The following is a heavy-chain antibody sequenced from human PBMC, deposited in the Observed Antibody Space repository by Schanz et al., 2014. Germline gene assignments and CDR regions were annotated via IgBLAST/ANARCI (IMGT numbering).Heavy chain of an antibody. V-gene: IGHV3-33*08. Sequence: QVQLVESGGGVVQPGRSLRLSCAASGFNFSNYDIHWVRQAPGKGLEWVALIYYNGTNKYYADSVKGRFTISRDNSKNTLYLLMNSLRAEDTAVYYCARRHHFRSGPYYYYYMDVWGKGTTVTVSS. J-gene: IGHJ6*03. D-gene: IGHD3-3*02. CDR3: ARRHHFRSGPYYYYYMDV. CDR1: GFNFSNYD. CDR2: IYYNGTNK.